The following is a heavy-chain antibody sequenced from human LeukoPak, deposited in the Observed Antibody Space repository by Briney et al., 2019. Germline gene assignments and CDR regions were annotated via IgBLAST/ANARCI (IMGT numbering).Heavy chain of an antibody. Sequence: AGGSLRLSCAASRFTFSSYTMSWVRQAPGKGLEWVSDISGSGDSTCYADSVQGRFTISRDNSKNTVYLQMNSLRAEDTAVYYCAKGPYDFWNDYPYSFDHWGQGTLVTVSS. J-gene: IGHJ4*02. V-gene: IGHV3-23*01. D-gene: IGHD3-3*01. CDR3: AKGPYDFWNDYPYSFDH. CDR2: ISGSGDST. CDR1: RFTFSSYT.